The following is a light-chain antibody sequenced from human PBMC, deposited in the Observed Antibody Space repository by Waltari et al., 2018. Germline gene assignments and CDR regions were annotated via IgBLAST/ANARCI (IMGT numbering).Light chain of an antibody. V-gene: IGKV1-5*03. J-gene: IGKJ4*01. Sequence: CRASQSISKWFAWYQQKPGKAPKRLIYKASTLESGVPSRFSGSGSGTEFTLTISSLQPEDFATYYCQQYNSYSLLSFGGGTKVEIK. CDR1: QSISKW. CDR3: QQYNSYSLLS. CDR2: KAS.